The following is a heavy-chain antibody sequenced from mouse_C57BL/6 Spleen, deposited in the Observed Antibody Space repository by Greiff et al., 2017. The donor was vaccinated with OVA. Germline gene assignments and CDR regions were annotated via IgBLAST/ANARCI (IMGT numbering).Heavy chain of an antibody. V-gene: IGHV1-15*01. J-gene: IGHJ1*03. CDR2: IDPETGGT. D-gene: IGHD1-1*01. CDR1: GYTFTDYE. CDR3: TRWYYGSSRYFDV. Sequence: QVQLQQSGAELVRPGASVTLSCKASGYTFTDYEMHWVKQTPVHGLEWIGAIDPETGGTAYNQKFKGKAILTADKSSSTAYMELRSLRSEDSAVDYCTRWYYGSSRYFDVWGTGTTVTV.